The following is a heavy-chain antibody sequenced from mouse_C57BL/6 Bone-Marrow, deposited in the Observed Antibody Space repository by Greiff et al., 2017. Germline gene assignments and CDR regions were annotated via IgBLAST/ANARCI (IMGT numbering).Heavy chain of an antibody. Sequence: QVQLQQSGAELAKPGASVKLSCKASGYTFTSYWMHWVKQRPGQGLEWIGDINPSSGYTKYNQKFKDKATLTEDKSSSTAYMQLSSLTYEDSAVYYHASLGDYFDYWGQGTSRTVCS. J-gene: IGHJ2*02. V-gene: IGHV1-7*01. CDR2: INPSSGYT. CDR3: ASLGDYFDY. D-gene: IGHD3-3*01. CDR1: GYTFTSYW.